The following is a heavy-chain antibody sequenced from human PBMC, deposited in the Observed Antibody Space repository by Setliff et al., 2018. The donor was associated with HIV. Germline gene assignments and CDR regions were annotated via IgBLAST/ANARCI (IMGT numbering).Heavy chain of an antibody. Sequence: SETLSLTCTVSGGSISSSSYYWGWIRQPPGKGLDWIGSIYYSGSNYYNPSLKRRVTITVDTSKNQFSLKLSSVTAADTAVYYCARHGYYGSGSYRSPLDYWGQGTLVTVPS. V-gene: IGHV4-39*01. CDR2: IYYSGSN. CDR1: GGSISSSSYY. J-gene: IGHJ4*02. CDR3: ARHGYYGSGSYRSPLDY. D-gene: IGHD3-10*01.